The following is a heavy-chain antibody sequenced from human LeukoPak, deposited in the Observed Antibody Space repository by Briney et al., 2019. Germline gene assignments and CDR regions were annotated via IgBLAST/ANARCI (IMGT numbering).Heavy chain of an antibody. CDR1: GGTFSSYA. V-gene: IGHV1-69*05. CDR3: ARVNWNDVGFDY. D-gene: IGHD1-1*01. CDR2: IIPIFGTA. J-gene: IGHJ4*02. Sequence: SVKVSCKASGGTFSSYAISWVRQAPGQRLEWMGRIIPIFGTANYAQKFQGRVTITTDEPTSTAYMELSSLRSEDTAVYYCARVNWNDVGFDYWGQGTLVTVSS.